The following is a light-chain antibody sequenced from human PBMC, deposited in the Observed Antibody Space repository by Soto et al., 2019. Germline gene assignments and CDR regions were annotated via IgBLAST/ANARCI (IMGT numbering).Light chain of an antibody. CDR2: DVS. CDR3: SSYTSSSTIVV. CDR1: SSDVGGYNY. J-gene: IGLJ2*01. Sequence: QSALTQPASVSGSPGQSITISCTGTSSDVGGYNYVSWYQQHPGKAPKLMIYDVSNRPSGVSNRFSGSKSGNTASLTISGVQAEDEANYYCSSYTSSSTIVVFGGGTKLTVL. V-gene: IGLV2-14*01.